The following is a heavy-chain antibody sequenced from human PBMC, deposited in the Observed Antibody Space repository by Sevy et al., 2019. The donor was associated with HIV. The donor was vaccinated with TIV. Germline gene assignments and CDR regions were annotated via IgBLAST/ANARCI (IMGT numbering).Heavy chain of an antibody. J-gene: IGHJ6*02. CDR1: GFTFTTYS. CDR3: VRGAVGYYGMDV. CDR2: ISSSSSDI. D-gene: IGHD1-26*01. Sequence: GGSLRLSCVDSGFTFTTYSMNWVRQAPGKGLEWVSSISSSSSDIWNSDSVKGRFTVSRDNAKNSQYLQMNRLRGEDTAVYYCVRGAVGYYGMDVWGQGTTVTVSS. V-gene: IGHV3-21*01.